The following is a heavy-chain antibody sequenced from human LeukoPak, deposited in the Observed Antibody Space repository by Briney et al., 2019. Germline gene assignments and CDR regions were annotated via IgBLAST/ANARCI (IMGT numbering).Heavy chain of an antibody. CDR1: GGSISSYY. J-gene: IGHJ4*02. V-gene: IGHV4-59*01. CDR2: IYYSGST. CDR3: ARNNYDFWSGYQYYFDY. D-gene: IGHD3-3*01. Sequence: SETLSLTCTVSGGSISSYYWSWIRQPPGKGLEWIGYIYYSGSTNYNPSLKSRVTISVDTSKNQFSLKLSSVTAADTAVYYCARNNYDFWSGYQYYFDYWGQGTLVTVSS.